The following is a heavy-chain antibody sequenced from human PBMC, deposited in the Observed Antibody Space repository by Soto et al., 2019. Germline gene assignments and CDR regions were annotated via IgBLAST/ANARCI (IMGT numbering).Heavy chain of an antibody. J-gene: IGHJ4*02. CDR3: ASLFYYDSSGFYYFLDY. V-gene: IGHV4-39*01. CDR1: GGSISTSSHY. Sequence: PSETLSLTCTVSGGSISTSSHYWGWIRQPPGKGLEWIGYIYYSGSTYYNPSLKSRVTISVDTSKSQCSLKLGAVTAADTAVYYCASLFYYDSSGFYYFLDYWGQGTLVTVSS. D-gene: IGHD3-22*01. CDR2: IYYSGST.